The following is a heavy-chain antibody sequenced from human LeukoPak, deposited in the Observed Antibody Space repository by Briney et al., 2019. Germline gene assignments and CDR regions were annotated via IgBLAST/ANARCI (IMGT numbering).Heavy chain of an antibody. Sequence: ASVKVSCKASGYTFTSYGIRWVRQAPGQGLEWMGWISAYNGNTNYAQKLQGRVTMTTDTSTSTDYMELRSLRSDDTAVYYCSYSCSSTSFPLDYWGQRTLVTVSS. D-gene: IGHD2-2*01. J-gene: IGHJ4*02. V-gene: IGHV1-18*01. CDR1: GYTFTSYG. CDR2: ISAYNGNT. CDR3: SYSCSSTSFPLDY.